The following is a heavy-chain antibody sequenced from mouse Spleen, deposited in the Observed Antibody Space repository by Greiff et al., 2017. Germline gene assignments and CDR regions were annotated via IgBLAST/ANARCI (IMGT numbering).Heavy chain of an antibody. CDR3: ARGGVYGYVDAMDD. CDR1: GFSLSSYG. Sequence: QVQLKESGPGLVQPSQSLSITCTVSGFSLSSYGVHWIRQSPGKGLEWLGVIWSGGSTDYNAAFISRLSISKDNSKSQVFFKMNSLQADDTAIYYCARGGVYGYVDAMDDWGQGTSVTVSS. V-gene: IGHV2-2*01. J-gene: IGHJ4*01. CDR2: IWSGGST. D-gene: IGHD2-2*01.